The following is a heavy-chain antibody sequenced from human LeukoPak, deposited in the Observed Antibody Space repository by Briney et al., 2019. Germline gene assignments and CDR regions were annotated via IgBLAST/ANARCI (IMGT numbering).Heavy chain of an antibody. CDR3: ARAMPGFDL. V-gene: IGHV3-30*04. J-gene: IGHJ3*01. CDR1: GFTFSSYA. D-gene: IGHD2-2*01. CDR2: ISYDGSNK. Sequence: PGGSLRLSCAASGFTFSSYAMHWVRQAPGKGLEWVAVISYDGSNKYYADSVKGRFTISRDNSKNTLYLQMNSLRAEDTAVYYCARAMPGFDLWGQGTMVTVSS.